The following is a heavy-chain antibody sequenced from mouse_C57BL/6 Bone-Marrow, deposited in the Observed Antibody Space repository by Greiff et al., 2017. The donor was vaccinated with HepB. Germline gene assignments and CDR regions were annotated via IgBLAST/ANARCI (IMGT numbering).Heavy chain of an antibody. V-gene: IGHV14-4*01. D-gene: IGHD2-4*01. CDR1: GFNIKDDY. CDR2: IDPENGDT. Sequence: EVKLMESGAELVRPGASVKLSCTASGFNIKDDYMHWVKQRPEQGLEWIGWIDPENGDTEYASKFQGKATITADTSSNTAYLQLSSLTSEDTAVYYCTTFYYDYGAWFAYWGQGTLVTVSA. J-gene: IGHJ3*01. CDR3: TTFYYDYGAWFAY.